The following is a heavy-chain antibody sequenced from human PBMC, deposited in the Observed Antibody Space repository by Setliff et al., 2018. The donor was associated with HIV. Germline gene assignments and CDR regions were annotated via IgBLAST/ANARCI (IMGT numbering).Heavy chain of an antibody. V-gene: IGHV3-23*01. J-gene: IGHJ4*02. D-gene: IGHD3-22*01. CDR1: GFTLSSYA. CDR2: ISGGGDRT. CDR3: AKTYYYDSSGYYYFDS. Sequence: GGSLRLSCAASGFTLSSYAMTWVRQAPGKGLEWVSAISGGGDRTYHADSVRGRFTISRDNSRNSLYLQMNSLRAEDTAVYYCAKTYYYDSSGYYYFDSWGQGTLVTVSS.